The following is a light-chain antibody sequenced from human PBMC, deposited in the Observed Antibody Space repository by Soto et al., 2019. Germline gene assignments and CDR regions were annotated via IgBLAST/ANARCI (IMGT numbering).Light chain of an antibody. CDR2: DDS. J-gene: IGKJ5*01. Sequence: ETAVTKSPSRLAMSPGPRATPACSASHIVDTFLAWYQQKPGQAPTLLIYDDSNRATGIPARFSGSGSGTDFTLTISSLEPEDFAVYYCQQYNKGTPITFGQGTRVEIK. CDR3: QQYNKGTPIT. V-gene: IGKV3-11*01. CDR1: HIVDTF.